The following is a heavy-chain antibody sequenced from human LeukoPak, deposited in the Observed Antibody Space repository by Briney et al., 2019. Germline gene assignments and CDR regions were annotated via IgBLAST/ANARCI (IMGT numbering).Heavy chain of an antibody. Sequence: GGSLRLSCAASGFTFSSYAMSWVRQAPGKGLEWVSAISGSGGSTYYADSVKGRFTISRDNSKNTLYLQMNSLRAEDTAVYYCANSRGYCSGGSCGYSVVDAFDIWGQGTMVTVSS. CDR2: ISGSGGST. J-gene: IGHJ3*02. CDR1: GFTFSSYA. CDR3: ANSRGYCSGGSCGYSVVDAFDI. V-gene: IGHV3-23*01. D-gene: IGHD2-15*01.